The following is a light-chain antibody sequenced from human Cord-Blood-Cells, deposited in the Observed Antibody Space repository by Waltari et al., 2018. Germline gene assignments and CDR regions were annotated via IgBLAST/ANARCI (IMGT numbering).Light chain of an antibody. CDR2: GAS. J-gene: IGKJ2*01. Sequence: EIVLTQSPGTLSLSPGERATLSCRASQSVSSSYLAWYQQKPGQAPRLFIYGASSRATGIPDRFSGSGSGTDFTLTISRLEPEDFAVYYCQQYGSSPYTFGQGPSWRSN. V-gene: IGKV3-20*01. CDR1: QSVSSSY. CDR3: QQYGSSPYT.